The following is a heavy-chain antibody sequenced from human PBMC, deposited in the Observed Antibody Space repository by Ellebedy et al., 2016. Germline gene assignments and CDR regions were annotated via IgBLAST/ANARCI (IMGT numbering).Heavy chain of an antibody. Sequence: GGSLRLSCAASGFTFSSYAMHWVRQAPGKGLEWVAVVSDDGSSKYYADSLKGRFTISRDNSKNTLYLQMNSMRAVDTAVYYCARDGESGYDSWGYFDYWGQGTLVTVSS. CDR3: ARDGESGYDSWGYFDY. CDR1: GFTFSSYA. V-gene: IGHV3-30-3*01. J-gene: IGHJ4*02. CDR2: VSDDGSSK. D-gene: IGHD5-12*01.